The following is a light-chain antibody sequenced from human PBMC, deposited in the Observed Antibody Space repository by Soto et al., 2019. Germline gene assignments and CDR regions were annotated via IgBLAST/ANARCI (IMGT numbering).Light chain of an antibody. Sequence: QAVVTQEPSFSVSPGRTVTLTCGLSSGSVSTSYYPSWYQQTPGQAPRTLIYSTNTRSSGVPDRFSGSILGNKAALTITGAQADDESDYYCLLYMGSGLWLFGGGTQLTVL. CDR2: STN. CDR3: LLYMGSGLWL. CDR1: SGSVSTSYY. V-gene: IGLV8-61*01. J-gene: IGLJ2*01.